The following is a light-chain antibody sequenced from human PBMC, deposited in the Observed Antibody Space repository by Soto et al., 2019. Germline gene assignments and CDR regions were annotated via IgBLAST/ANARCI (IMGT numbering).Light chain of an antibody. V-gene: IGKV1-39*01. J-gene: IGKJ2*01. Sequence: DIQMTQSPSSLSASVGDRVTITCRASQNINGYLNGYPQKPGKAPKVLIYAASSLQSGVPSRFTGSGSGTDFSLTISSLQPEDFATYYCQQSYNTPDTFGQGTKLEIK. CDR2: AAS. CDR1: QNINGY. CDR3: QQSYNTPDT.